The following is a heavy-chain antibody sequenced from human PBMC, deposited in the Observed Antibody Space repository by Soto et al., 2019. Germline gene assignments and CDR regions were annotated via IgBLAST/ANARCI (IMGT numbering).Heavy chain of an antibody. V-gene: IGHV1-46*01. CDR3: ARDSGTVTTRAWNYYYYYGMDV. CDR1: GYTFTSYG. D-gene: IGHD4-17*01. CDR2: INPSGGST. J-gene: IGHJ6*02. Sequence: GASVKVSCKASGYTFTSYGISWVRQAPGQGLEWMGLINPSGGSTSYAQKFQGRVTMTRDTSTSTVYMELSSLRSEDTAVYYCARDSGTVTTRAWNYYYYYGMDVWGQGTTVTVSS.